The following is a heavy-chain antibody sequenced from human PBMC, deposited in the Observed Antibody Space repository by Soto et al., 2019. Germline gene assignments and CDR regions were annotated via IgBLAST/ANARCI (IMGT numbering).Heavy chain of an antibody. V-gene: IGHV4-30-4*01. CDR1: GGSISSGDYY. Sequence: PSETLSLTCTVSGGSISSGDYYWSWIRQPPGKGLEWIGYIYYSGSTYYNPSLKSRVTISVDTSKNQFSLKLSSVTAADTAVYYCARFLEEYMIVVAPGWYYFDYWGQGTLVTVSS. CDR3: ARFLEEYMIVVAPGWYYFDY. J-gene: IGHJ4*02. D-gene: IGHD3-22*01. CDR2: IYYSGST.